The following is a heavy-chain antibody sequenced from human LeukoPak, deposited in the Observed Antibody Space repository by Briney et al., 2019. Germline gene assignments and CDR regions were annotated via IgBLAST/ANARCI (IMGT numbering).Heavy chain of an antibody. V-gene: IGHV7-4-1*02. Sequence: ASVKVSCKASGCTFTSYAMNWVRQAPGQGLEWMGWINTNTGNPTYAQGFTGRFVFSLDTSVSTAYLQISSLKAEDTAVYYCARDSLENYDFWSGYPSTRPIDYWGQGTLVTVSS. D-gene: IGHD3-3*01. J-gene: IGHJ4*02. CDR1: GCTFTSYA. CDR2: INTNTGNP. CDR3: ARDSLENYDFWSGYPSTRPIDY.